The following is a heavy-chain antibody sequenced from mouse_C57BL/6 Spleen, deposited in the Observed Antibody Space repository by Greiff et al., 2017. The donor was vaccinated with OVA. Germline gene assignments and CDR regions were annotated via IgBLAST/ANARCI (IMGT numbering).Heavy chain of an antibody. J-gene: IGHJ4*01. Sequence: QVHVKQSGAELVRPGTSVKVSCKASGYAFTNYLIEWVKQRPGQGLEWIGVINPGSGGTNYNEKFKGKATLTADKSSSTAYMQLSSLTSEDSAVYFCARSYDYDDYYAMDYWGQGTSVTVSS. CDR3: ARSYDYDDYYAMDY. D-gene: IGHD2-4*01. CDR2: INPGSGGT. V-gene: IGHV1-54*01. CDR1: GYAFTNYL.